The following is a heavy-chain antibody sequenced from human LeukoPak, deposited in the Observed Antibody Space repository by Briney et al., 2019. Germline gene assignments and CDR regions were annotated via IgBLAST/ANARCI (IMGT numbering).Heavy chain of an antibody. Sequence: GGSLRLSCAASGFTFSSYWMAWIRQAPGKGLEWVAYISGSGRSVFYADSVQGRFTVSRDNAKNSLNLQMNSLRVEDRALYYCARVPTSSWYPHFYYMDVWGKGIMVTVSS. CDR2: ISGSGRSV. V-gene: IGHV3-11*01. J-gene: IGHJ6*03. CDR3: ARVPTSSWYPHFYYMDV. D-gene: IGHD6-13*01. CDR1: GFTFSSYW.